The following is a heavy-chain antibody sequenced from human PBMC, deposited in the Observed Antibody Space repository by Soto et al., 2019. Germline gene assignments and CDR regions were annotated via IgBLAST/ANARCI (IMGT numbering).Heavy chain of an antibody. J-gene: IGHJ4*02. Sequence: ASVKVSCKASGYTFTSYDINWVRQATGQGLEWMGWMNPNSGNTGYAQKFQGRVTMTRNTSISTAYMELSSLRSEDTDVYYCARFPRSGSSWYPLFDYWGQGTLVTVSS. CDR1: GYTFTSYD. D-gene: IGHD6-13*01. CDR3: ARFPRSGSSWYPLFDY. CDR2: MNPNSGNT. V-gene: IGHV1-8*01.